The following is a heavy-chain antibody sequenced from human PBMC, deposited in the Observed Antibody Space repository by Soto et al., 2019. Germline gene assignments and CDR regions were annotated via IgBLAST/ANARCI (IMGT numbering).Heavy chain of an antibody. D-gene: IGHD2-2*01. CDR2: ISGSGGIT. CDR3: AKDRKYCSSSSCPYYFDY. Sequence: EVQLLESGGGLVQPGGSLRLSCAASGFTFSSYAMSWVRQAPGKGLEWVSAISGSGGITYYADSVKGRFTISRDNSKNTLYLQMISLSAEDTAVYYCAKDRKYCSSSSCPYYFDYWGQGTLVTVSS. V-gene: IGHV3-23*01. CDR1: GFTFSSYA. J-gene: IGHJ4*02.